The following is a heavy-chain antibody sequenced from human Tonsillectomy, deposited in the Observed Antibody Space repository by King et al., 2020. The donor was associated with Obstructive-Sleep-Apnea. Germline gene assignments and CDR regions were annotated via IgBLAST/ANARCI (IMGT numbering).Heavy chain of an antibody. CDR2: IRSKVNSYAT. CDR1: GVTFSDSP. J-gene: IGHJ3*02. CDR3: SGTMIPWAFDI. V-gene: IGHV3-73*02. D-gene: IGHD3-22*01. Sequence: VQLVESGGGLVQPGGSLKLSCAASGVTFSDSPMHWVRQASGKGLEWVGRIRSKVNSYATAYAASVKGRFTISRDDSTNTAYLQMNSLKTEDAAVYYCSGTMIPWAFDIWGQGTMVTVSS.